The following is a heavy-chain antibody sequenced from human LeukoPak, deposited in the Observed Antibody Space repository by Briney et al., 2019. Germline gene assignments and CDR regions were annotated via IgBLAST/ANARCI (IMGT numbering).Heavy chain of an antibody. CDR3: ARDRGSSASGLSGY. CDR1: GFTFSSYA. CDR2: IWYDGGNK. Sequence: GGSLRLSCAASGFTFSSYAMHWVRQAPGKGLEWVAVIWYDGGNKYTADSVKGRFTISRDNSKNTLYLQMNNLRVEDTAVYYCARDRGSSASGLSGYWGQGTLVTVSS. J-gene: IGHJ4*02. D-gene: IGHD6-6*01. V-gene: IGHV3-33*01.